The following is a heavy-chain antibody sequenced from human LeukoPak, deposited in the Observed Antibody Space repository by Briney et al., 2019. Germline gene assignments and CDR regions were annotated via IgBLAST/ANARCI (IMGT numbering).Heavy chain of an antibody. V-gene: IGHV3-23*01. D-gene: IGHD3-22*01. Sequence: PGGSLRLSCAASGFTFSSYAMNWVRQAPGKGLEWVSTISGSGGSTYYADSVKGRFTISRDNSKNTLYLQMNSLRAEDTAVYYCARDNVYYYDSSGYAFDIWGQGTMVTVSS. CDR3: ARDNVYYYDSSGYAFDI. J-gene: IGHJ3*02. CDR2: ISGSGGST. CDR1: GFTFSSYA.